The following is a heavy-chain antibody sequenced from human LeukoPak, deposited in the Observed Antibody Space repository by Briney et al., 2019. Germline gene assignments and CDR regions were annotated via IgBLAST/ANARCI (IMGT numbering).Heavy chain of an antibody. Sequence: ASVKVSCKASGYTFTSYAMHWVRQAPGQRLEWMGWINAGNGNTKYSQKFRGRVTVTRDTSASTAYMELSSLRSEDTAVYYCATAANPDYYYGMDVWGQGTTVTVSS. V-gene: IGHV1-3*01. J-gene: IGHJ6*02. CDR3: ATAANPDYYYGMDV. CDR2: INAGNGNT. CDR1: GYTFTSYA.